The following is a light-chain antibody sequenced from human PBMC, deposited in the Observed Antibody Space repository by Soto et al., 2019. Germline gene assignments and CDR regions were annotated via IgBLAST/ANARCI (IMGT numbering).Light chain of an antibody. J-gene: IGLJ3*02. CDR3: SAYTTDSTWV. CDR1: SSDVGNSIY. V-gene: IGLV2-14*01. CDR2: EVS. Sequence: ALTQPASVSGSPGQSITISCTGTSSDVGNSIYVSWYQQHPGKGPKLMIYEVSDRPSGVSNRFSGSKSGNTASLTISGLQAEDEADYYCSAYTTDSTWVFGGGTKLTVL.